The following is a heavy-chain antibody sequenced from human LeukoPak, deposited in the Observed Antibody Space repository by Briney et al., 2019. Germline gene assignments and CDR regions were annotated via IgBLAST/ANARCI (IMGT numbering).Heavy chain of an antibody. D-gene: IGHD2-2*01. J-gene: IGHJ6*02. V-gene: IGHV4-34*01. CDR1: GGSFSGYY. CDR2: INHSGST. CDR3: ARVVPAARGLYYYYYGMDV. Sequence: PSETLSLTCAVYGGSFSGYYWSWIRQPPGKGLEWIGEINHSGSTNYNPSLKSRVTISADTSKNQFSLKLSSVTAADTAVYYCARVVPAARGLYYYYYGMDVWGQGTTVTVSS.